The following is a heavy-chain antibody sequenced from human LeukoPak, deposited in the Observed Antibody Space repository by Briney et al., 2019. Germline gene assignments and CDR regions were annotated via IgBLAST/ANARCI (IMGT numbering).Heavy chain of an antibody. CDR3: ASGTDFWSEFYPYYFDY. Sequence: PGGSLRLSCAASGFTFSSYAMHWVRQAPGKGLEWVAVISYDGSNKYYADSVKGRFTISRDNSKNTLYLQMNSLRAEDSAVYYCASGTDFWSEFYPYYFDYWGQGTLVTVSS. CDR2: ISYDGSNK. CDR1: GFTFSSYA. J-gene: IGHJ4*02. D-gene: IGHD3-3*01. V-gene: IGHV3-30-3*01.